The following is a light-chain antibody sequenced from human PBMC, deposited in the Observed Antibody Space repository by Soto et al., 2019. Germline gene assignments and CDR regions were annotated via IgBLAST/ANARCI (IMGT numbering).Light chain of an antibody. CDR3: QQYHSYPLT. CDR1: ESISSW. Sequence: DIQMTQSPSTLSASVGDRVTITCRASESISSWLAWYQQKPGKAPKLLIYDVSSLESGVPSRFSGSGSGTEFTLTISSLQPDDSATYFCQQYHSYPLTFGGGTKVDIK. CDR2: DVS. V-gene: IGKV1-5*01. J-gene: IGKJ4*01.